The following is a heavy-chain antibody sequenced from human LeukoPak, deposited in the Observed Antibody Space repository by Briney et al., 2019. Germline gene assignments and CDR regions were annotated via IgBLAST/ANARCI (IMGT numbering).Heavy chain of an antibody. CDR3: ARGVLYGDYYFDY. Sequence: SETLSLTCAVYGGSFSGYYWSWIRQPPGKGLEWIGEINHSGSTNYNPSLKSRVTISVDTSKNQFSLKLSSVTAADTAVYYCARGVLYGDYYFDYWGQGTLVTVSS. J-gene: IGHJ4*02. CDR1: GGSFSGYY. D-gene: IGHD4-17*01. V-gene: IGHV4-34*01. CDR2: INHSGST.